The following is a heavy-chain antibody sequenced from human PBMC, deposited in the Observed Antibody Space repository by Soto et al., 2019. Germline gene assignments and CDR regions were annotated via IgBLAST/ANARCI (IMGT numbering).Heavy chain of an antibody. J-gene: IGHJ4*02. D-gene: IGHD6-13*01. CDR3: AREGQHNEQQLDSYYFDY. V-gene: IGHV3-11*01. CDR2: ISSSGSTI. Sequence: GGSLRLSCAASGFTFSDYYMSWIRQAPGKGLEWVSYISSSGSTIYYADSVKGRFTISRDNAKNSLYLQMNSLRAEDTAVYYCAREGQHNEQQLDSYYFDYWGQGSLVTVSS. CDR1: GFTFSDYY.